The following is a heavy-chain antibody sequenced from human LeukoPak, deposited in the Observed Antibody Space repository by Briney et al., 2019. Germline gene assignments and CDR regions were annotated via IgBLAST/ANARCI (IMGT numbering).Heavy chain of an antibody. CDR2: IWYDGSNK. Sequence: GGSLRLSCAASGFSFSSYGMPWVRQAPGKGLEWVAVIWYDGSNKYYADSVKGRFTISRDNSKNTLYLQMNSLRAEDTAVYYCAREPYSSSYYFDYWGQGTLVTVSS. D-gene: IGHD6-6*01. CDR3: AREPYSSSYYFDY. J-gene: IGHJ4*02. CDR1: GFSFSSYG. V-gene: IGHV3-33*01.